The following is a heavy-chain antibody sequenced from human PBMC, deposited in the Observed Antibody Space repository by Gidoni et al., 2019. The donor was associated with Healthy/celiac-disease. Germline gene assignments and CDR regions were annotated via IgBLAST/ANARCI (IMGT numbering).Heavy chain of an antibody. Sequence: VQLVESGGGVVQPGRSMRLSCAASGVTFSSYGMHWVRQAPGKGLEWVAVIWYDGSNKYYADSVKGRFTISRDNSKNTLYLQMNSLRAEDTAVYYCARDSSGWYGDAFDIWGQGTMVTVSS. J-gene: IGHJ3*02. D-gene: IGHD6-19*01. CDR3: ARDSSGWYGDAFDI. CDR2: IWYDGSNK. V-gene: IGHV3-33*01. CDR1: GVTFSSYG.